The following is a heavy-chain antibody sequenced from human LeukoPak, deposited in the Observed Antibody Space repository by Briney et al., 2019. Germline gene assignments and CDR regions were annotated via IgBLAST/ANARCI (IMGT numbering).Heavy chain of an antibody. V-gene: IGHV3-7*03. CDR1: GFTFRDWW. CDR3: AREGGVHFDP. D-gene: IGHD3-16*01. Sequence: GGSLRLSCAASGFTFRDWWMTWVRQAPGKGLEWVANMNQDGSQKYYVDSVKGRFTISRDNAKNSLYLQMNSLRAEDTAVYYCAREGGVHFDPWGQGTLVTVSS. CDR2: MNQDGSQK. J-gene: IGHJ5*02.